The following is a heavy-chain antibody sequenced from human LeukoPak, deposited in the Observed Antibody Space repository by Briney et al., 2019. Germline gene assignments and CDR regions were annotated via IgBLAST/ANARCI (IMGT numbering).Heavy chain of an antibody. V-gene: IGHV3-48*03. D-gene: IGHD1-1*01. CDR1: GFTFSSYE. CDR3: ARDASRTGTT. CDR2: ISSSGSTI. J-gene: IGHJ5*02. Sequence: GGSLRLSRAASGFTFSSYEMNWVRQAPGKGLEWVSYISSSGSTIYYADSVKGRFTISRDNAKNSVYLQMNSLRGEDTAVYYCARDASRTGTTWGQGTLVTVSS.